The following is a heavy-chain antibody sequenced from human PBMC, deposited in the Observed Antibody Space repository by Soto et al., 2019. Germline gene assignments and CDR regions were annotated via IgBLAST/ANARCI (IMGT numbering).Heavy chain of an antibody. CDR1: GFTFSSYA. D-gene: IGHD5-12*01. V-gene: IGHV3-23*01. Sequence: GSLILSFAASGFTFSSYAMSWVRQSPGKGLEWVSAISGSGGSTYYADSVKGRFTISRDNSKNTLYLQMNSLRAEDTAVYYCVKGGRDGYNYVFDYWGQGTLVTVSS. CDR3: VKGGRDGYNYVFDY. J-gene: IGHJ4*02. CDR2: ISGSGGST.